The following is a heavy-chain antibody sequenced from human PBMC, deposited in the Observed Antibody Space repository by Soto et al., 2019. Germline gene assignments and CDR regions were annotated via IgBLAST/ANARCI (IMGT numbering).Heavy chain of an antibody. CDR1: GFTFSSHA. V-gene: IGHV3-33*01. D-gene: IGHD4-4*01. J-gene: IGHJ4*02. CDR2: IWNAGNNK. Sequence: PGGSLRLSCAASGFTFSSHAMNWVRQAPGKGLEWVALIWNAGNNKYYTDAGSVKGRFTNSRDNSRNTLYLEMNSVRADDTAVYYCARGPDYSNFGYFDYWGQGTLVTVSS. CDR3: ARGPDYSNFGYFDY.